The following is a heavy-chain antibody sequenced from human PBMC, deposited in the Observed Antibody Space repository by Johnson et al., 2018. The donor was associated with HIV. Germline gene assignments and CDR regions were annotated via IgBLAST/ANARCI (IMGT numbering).Heavy chain of an antibody. J-gene: IGHJ3*02. Sequence: VQLVESGGGLVQPGGSLRLSCAVSGFTVSDSYMTWVRQAPGKGLEWVSVSYGGTSTFYADSVKGRFTISRDNSNNTLYVEMNSLRAEDTAVFYCARGAPNWNYEPFSDAFDIWGQGTMVTVSS. CDR1: GFTVSDSY. D-gene: IGHD1-7*01. V-gene: IGHV3-66*02. CDR3: ARGAPNWNYEPFSDAFDI. CDR2: SYGGTST.